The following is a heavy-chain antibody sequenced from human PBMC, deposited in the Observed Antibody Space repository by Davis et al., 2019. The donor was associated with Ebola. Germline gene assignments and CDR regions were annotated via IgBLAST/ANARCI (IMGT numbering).Heavy chain of an antibody. CDR1: GYSIGSGYY. D-gene: IGHD3-3*01. CDR3: ARQGWSGYSLRHWLDP. V-gene: IGHV4-38-2*02. Sequence: GSLRLSCTVSGYSIGSGYYWGWIRQPPGKGLEWIGSIYLTGKTYYNPSLKSRITISVDTSKNQFSLKLRSVTAADTAVYYCARQGWSGYSLRHWLDPWGRGTLVTVSS. J-gene: IGHJ5*02. CDR2: IYLTGKT.